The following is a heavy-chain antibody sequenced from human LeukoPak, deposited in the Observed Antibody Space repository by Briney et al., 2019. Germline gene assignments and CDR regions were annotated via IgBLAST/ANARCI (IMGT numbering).Heavy chain of an antibody. CDR1: GSTFSSYG. CDR3: ARDSYYGSGSRGDFDY. Sequence: PGGSLRLSCAASGSTFSSYGMHWVRQAPGKGLEWVGIIWYDGSNKYYADSVKGRFTISRGNSKNTLYLQMNSLRAEDTAVYYCARDSYYGSGSRGDFDYWGQGTLVTVSS. V-gene: IGHV3-33*01. J-gene: IGHJ4*02. D-gene: IGHD3-10*01. CDR2: IWYDGSNK.